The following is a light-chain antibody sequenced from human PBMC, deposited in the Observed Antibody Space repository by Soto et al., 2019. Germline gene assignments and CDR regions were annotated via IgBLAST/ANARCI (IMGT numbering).Light chain of an antibody. J-gene: IGKJ1*01. CDR3: QQYGSSPWT. Sequence: EIVLTQSAGTLSLSPGERSTLSCMASQSVSNNYLAWYQQKPGQAPRLLIYDASTRETGVPPRFSGSGSGTDFTLTISRLEPEDFAVYYCQQYGSSPWTFGQGTKVDIK. V-gene: IGKV3-20*01. CDR2: DAS. CDR1: QSVSNNY.